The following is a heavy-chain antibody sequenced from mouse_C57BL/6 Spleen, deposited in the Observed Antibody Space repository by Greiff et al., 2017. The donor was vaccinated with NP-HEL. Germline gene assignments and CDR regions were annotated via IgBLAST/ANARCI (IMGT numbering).Heavy chain of an antibody. Sequence: QVQLQQPGTELVKPGASVKLSCKASGYTSTSYWMHWVKQRPGQGLEWIGNINPSNGGTNYNEKFKSKATLTVDKSSSTAYMQLSSLTSEDSAVYYCAREGGLYDYDFDYWGQGTTLTVSS. CDR1: GYTSTSYW. CDR2: INPSNGGT. CDR3: AREGGLYDYDFDY. D-gene: IGHD2-4*01. J-gene: IGHJ2*01. V-gene: IGHV1-53*01.